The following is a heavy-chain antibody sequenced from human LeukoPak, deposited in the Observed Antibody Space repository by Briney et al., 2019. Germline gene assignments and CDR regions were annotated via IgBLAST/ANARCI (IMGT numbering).Heavy chain of an antibody. D-gene: IGHD6-13*01. J-gene: IGHJ4*02. V-gene: IGHV3-21*01. Sequence: GGSLRLSCAASGFTFSSYSMNWVRQAPGKGLEWVSSISSSSSYIYYADSVKGRFTISRDNAKNSLYLQMNSLRAEDTAVYYCARDYWIIAAAGTGYYFDYWGQGTLVTVSS. CDR3: ARDYWIIAAAGTGYYFDY. CDR1: GFTFSSYS. CDR2: ISSSSSYI.